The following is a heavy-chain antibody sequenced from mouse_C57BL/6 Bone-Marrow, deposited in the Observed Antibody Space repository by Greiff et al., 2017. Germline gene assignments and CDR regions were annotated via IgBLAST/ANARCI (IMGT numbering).Heavy chain of an antibody. CDR1: GFTFSSYA. Sequence: EVKLMESGEGLVKPGGSLKLSCAASGFTFSSYAMSWVRQTPEKRLEWVAYISSGGDYIYYADTVKGRFTISRDNARNTLYLQMSCLKSEDTAMYYCTRDRVYDWYFDVWGTGTTVTVSS. V-gene: IGHV5-9-1*02. CDR3: TRDRVYDWYFDV. D-gene: IGHD2-12*01. J-gene: IGHJ1*03. CDR2: ISSGGDYI.